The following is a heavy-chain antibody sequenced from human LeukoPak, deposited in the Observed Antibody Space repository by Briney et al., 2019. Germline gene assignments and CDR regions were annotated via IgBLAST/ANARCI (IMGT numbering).Heavy chain of an antibody. CDR3: AREPEPPMVTTSMFDY. V-gene: IGHV3-21*01. D-gene: IGHD4-17*01. CDR2: ISSSSSYI. J-gene: IGHJ4*02. CDR1: GFTFSSYS. Sequence: GGSLILSCAASGFTFSSYSMTWVRQAPGKGLEWVSSISSSSSYIYYADSVKGRFTISRDNAKNSLYLQMNSLRAEDTAVYYCAREPEPPMVTTSMFDYWGQGTLVTVSS.